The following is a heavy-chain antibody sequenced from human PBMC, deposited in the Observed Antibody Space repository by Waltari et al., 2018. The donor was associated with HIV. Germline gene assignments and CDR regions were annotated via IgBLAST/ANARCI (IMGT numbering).Heavy chain of an antibody. D-gene: IGHD5-12*01. V-gene: IGHV3-7*01. CDR2: IKNEGSER. CDR3: ARDVMGIVAKPYGVDV. CDR1: GFTFSSHW. J-gene: IGHJ6*02. Sequence: EVQVVESGGGLVQPGGSLRLSCEGFGFTFSSHWMSWVRQAPGRGLEWVANIKNEGSERDLVDSVKGRFAISRDNANNSLFRQMNSLRAEDTAVYYCARDVMGIVAKPYGVDVWGQGTTVTVSS.